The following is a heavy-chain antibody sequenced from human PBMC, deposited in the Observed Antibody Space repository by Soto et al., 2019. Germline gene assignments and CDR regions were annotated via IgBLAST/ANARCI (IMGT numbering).Heavy chain of an antibody. J-gene: IGHJ6*02. Sequence: SETLSLTCAVSGGSISSSNWWSWVRQPPGKGLEWIGEIYHSGSTNYNPSLKSRVTISVDKSKNQFSLKLSSVTAADTAVYYCARASYPSGSYYYYYGMDVWGQGTTVTVSS. CDR2: IYHSGST. CDR1: GGSISSSNW. V-gene: IGHV4-4*02. D-gene: IGHD1-26*01. CDR3: ARASYPSGSYYYYYGMDV.